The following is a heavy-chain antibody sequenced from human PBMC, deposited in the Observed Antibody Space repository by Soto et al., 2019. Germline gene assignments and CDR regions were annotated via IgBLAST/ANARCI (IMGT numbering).Heavy chain of an antibody. CDR1: GGSISSHY. Sequence: QLQLQESGPGLVRPSETLSLTCTVSGGSISSHYWSWIRQPAGKELEWIGRTYITGTTSYNPSLKSRVIMSLDSTRNKFSLKLISVTAADTAVYYCTRDVRYTGYEQGNTFDIWGQGTKVTVSS. CDR3: TRDVRYTGYEQGNTFDI. D-gene: IGHD5-12*01. J-gene: IGHJ3*02. CDR2: TYITGTT. V-gene: IGHV4-4*07.